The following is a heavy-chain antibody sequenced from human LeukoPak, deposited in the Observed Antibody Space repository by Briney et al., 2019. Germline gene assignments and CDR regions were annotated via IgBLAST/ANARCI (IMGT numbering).Heavy chain of an antibody. Sequence: PGGSLRLSCAASGFTFSSYSMNWVRQAPGKGLESVSSISSSSSYIYYADSVKGRFTISRDNAKNSLYLQMNSLRAEDTAVYYCARGWLTNRGAFDIWGQGTMATVSS. CDR2: ISSSSSYI. V-gene: IGHV3-21*01. D-gene: IGHD5-24*01. J-gene: IGHJ3*02. CDR1: GFTFSSYS. CDR3: ARGWLTNRGAFDI.